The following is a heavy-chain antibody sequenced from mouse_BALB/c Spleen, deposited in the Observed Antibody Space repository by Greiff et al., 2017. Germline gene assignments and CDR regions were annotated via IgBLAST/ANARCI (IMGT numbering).Heavy chain of an antibody. J-gene: IGHJ3*01. Sequence: EVHLVESGPGLVKPSQTVSLTCTVTGISITTGNYRWSWIRQFPGNKLEWIGYIYYSGTITYNPSLTSRTTITRDTSKNQFFLEMNSLTAEDTATYDCARERGYGAFAYWGQGTLVTVSA. CDR3: ARERGYGAFAY. V-gene: IGHV3-5*02. CDR1: GISITTGNYR. CDR2: IYYSGTI. D-gene: IGHD1-1*02.